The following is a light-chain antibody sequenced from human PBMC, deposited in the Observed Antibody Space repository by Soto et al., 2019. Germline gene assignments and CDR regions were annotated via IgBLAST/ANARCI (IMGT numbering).Light chain of an antibody. CDR3: SSYTSSNTYV. J-gene: IGLJ1*01. CDR2: EVS. V-gene: IGLV2-14*01. CDR1: SSDVGTYNY. Sequence: QSALTQPPSASGSLGQSVTISCTGSSSDVGTYNYVSWYQQHPHKAPKLMIYEVSNRPSGVSNRFSGSKSGNTASLTISGLQAEDEADYYCSSYTSSNTYVFGTGTKLTVL.